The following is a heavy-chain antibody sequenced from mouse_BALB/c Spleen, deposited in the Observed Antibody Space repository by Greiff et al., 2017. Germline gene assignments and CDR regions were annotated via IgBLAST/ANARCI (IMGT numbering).Heavy chain of an antibody. V-gene: IGHV2-9*02. Sequence: VKLMESGPGLVAPSQSLSITCTVSGFSLTSYGVHWVRQPPGKGLEWLGVIWAGGSTNYNSALMSRLSISKDNSKSQVFLKMNSLQTDDTAMYYCARDGDYDPYAMDYWGQGTSVTVSS. CDR2: IWAGGST. CDR1: GFSLTSYG. CDR3: ARDGDYDPYAMDY. J-gene: IGHJ4*01. D-gene: IGHD2-4*01.